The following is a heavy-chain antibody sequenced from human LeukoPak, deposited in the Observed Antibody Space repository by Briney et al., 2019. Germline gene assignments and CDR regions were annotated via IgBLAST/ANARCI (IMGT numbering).Heavy chain of an antibody. D-gene: IGHD4-23*01. J-gene: IGHJ6*03. Sequence: PGGSLRLSCEASGFTFSSYTMNRVRQAPGEGLEWVSSITSSSSSIYYADSVKGRITISRDNARNSLYLQMNSLRAEDTAVYYCARDPRLVRTYSDYYYMDVWGKGTTVTVSS. V-gene: IGHV3-21*01. CDR3: ARDPRLVRTYSDYYYMDV. CDR2: ITSSSSSI. CDR1: GFTFSSYT.